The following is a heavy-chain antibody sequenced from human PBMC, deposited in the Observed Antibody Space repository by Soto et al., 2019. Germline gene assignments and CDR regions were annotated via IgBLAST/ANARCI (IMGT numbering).Heavy chain of an antibody. J-gene: IGHJ4*02. D-gene: IGHD3-22*01. CDR2: IIPIFGTA. CDR3: ARGNAYYYDSSGYYPFGY. Sequence: QVQLVQSGAEVKKPGSSVKVSCKASGGTFNSYAISWMRQAPGQGLEWMGGIIPIFGTANYAQKFQGRVTITADESTSTAYMELSSLRSEDTAVYYCARGNAYYYDSSGYYPFGYWGQGTLVTVSS. CDR1: GGTFNSYA. V-gene: IGHV1-69*01.